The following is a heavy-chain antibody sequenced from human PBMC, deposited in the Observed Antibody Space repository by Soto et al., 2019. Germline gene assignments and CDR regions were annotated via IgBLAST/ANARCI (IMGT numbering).Heavy chain of an antibody. CDR2: INHSGST. J-gene: IGHJ4*02. CDR1: GGSFSGYY. V-gene: IGHV4-34*01. Sequence: QVQLQQWGAGLLKPSETLSLTCAVYGGSFSGYYWSWIRQPPGKGLEWIGEINHSGSTNYNPSLKSRVTISVDTSKNQFSLKLSSVTDADTAVYYCARGRRITMIVVVRGYFDYWGQGTLVTVSS. D-gene: IGHD3-22*01. CDR3: ARGRRITMIVVVRGYFDY.